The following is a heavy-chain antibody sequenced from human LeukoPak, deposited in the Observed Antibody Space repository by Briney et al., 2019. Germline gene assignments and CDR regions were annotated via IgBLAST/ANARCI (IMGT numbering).Heavy chain of an antibody. CDR1: GGTFSSYA. J-gene: IGHJ3*02. Sequence: SVKVSCTASGGTFSSYAISWVRQAPGQGLEWMGGIIPIFGTANYAQKFQGRVTITTDESTSTAYMELSSLRSEDTAVYYCSTSCPLWLGGCAFDIWGQGTMVTVSS. CDR2: IIPIFGTA. D-gene: IGHD2-2*01. CDR3: STSCPLWLGGCAFDI. V-gene: IGHV1-69*05.